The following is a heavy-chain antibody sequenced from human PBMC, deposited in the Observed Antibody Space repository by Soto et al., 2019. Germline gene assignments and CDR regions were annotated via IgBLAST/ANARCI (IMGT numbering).Heavy chain of an antibody. V-gene: IGHV1-18*01. D-gene: IGHD3-9*01. CDR1: GYTFTSYG. J-gene: IGHJ6*02. CDR3: AREGYDILTGPPLENYGMDV. Sequence: ASVKVSCKASGYTFTSYGISWVRQAPGQGLEWMGWISAYNGNTNYAQKLQGRVTMTTDTSTSTAYMELRSLRSGDTAVYYCAREGYDILTGPPLENYGMDVWGQGTTVTVSS. CDR2: ISAYNGNT.